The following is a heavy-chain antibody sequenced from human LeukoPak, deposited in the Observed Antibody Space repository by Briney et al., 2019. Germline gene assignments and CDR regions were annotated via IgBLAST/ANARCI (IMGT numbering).Heavy chain of an antibody. D-gene: IGHD3-16*01. CDR3: ARVRYDYVWGSYDY. Sequence: SVKVSCKASGGTFSSYAISWVRQAPGQGLEWMGGIIPIFGTANYAQKLQGRVTITTDESTSTAYMELSSLRSEDTAVYYCARVRYDYVWGSYDYWGQGTLVTVSS. V-gene: IGHV1-69*05. CDR2: IIPIFGTA. CDR1: GGTFSSYA. J-gene: IGHJ4*02.